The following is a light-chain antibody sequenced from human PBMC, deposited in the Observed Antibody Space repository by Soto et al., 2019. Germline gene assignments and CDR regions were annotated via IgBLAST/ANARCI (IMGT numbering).Light chain of an antibody. CDR3: LQDYNYPQT. V-gene: IGKV1-5*01. Sequence: DIQMTQSPSTLSASVGDRVTIACRASQSISSWLAWYQQKPGKAPKLLIYDASSLESGVPSRFSGSGSGTEFTLTISSLQPEDFATYYCLQDYNYPQTFGQGTKVDI. CDR2: DAS. J-gene: IGKJ1*01. CDR1: QSISSW.